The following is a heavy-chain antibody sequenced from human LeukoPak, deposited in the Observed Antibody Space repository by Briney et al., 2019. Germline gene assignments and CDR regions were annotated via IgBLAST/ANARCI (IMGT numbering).Heavy chain of an antibody. D-gene: IGHD6-19*01. Sequence: GGSLRLSCEASEFTFTTYWMSWVRQAPGKGLEWVANIKQDGSEKYYVDSVKGRFTISRDNAKNTLYLQMNSLRAEDTAVYYCARGKAWFSSGWYSQGDYYYYMDVWGKGTTVTISS. CDR2: IKQDGSEK. V-gene: IGHV3-7*01. CDR3: ARGKAWFSSGWYSQGDYYYYMDV. J-gene: IGHJ6*03. CDR1: EFTFTTYW.